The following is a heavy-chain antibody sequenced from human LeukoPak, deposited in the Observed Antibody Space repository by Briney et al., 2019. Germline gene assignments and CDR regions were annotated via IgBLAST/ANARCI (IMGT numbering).Heavy chain of an antibody. V-gene: IGHV3-66*03. CDR2: IYSNGGI. D-gene: IGHD3-10*01. CDR1: GFSVSSYG. Sequence: GGSPRLSCVASGFSVSSYGMSWVRQAPGKAPEWVSLIYSNGGIHYADSVRGRFIISRDNSKNTVNLQMNSLRDEDTAVYHCVRDRAAGRVWVEFDPWGQGTVVTVSS. J-gene: IGHJ5*02. CDR3: VRDRAAGRVWVEFDP.